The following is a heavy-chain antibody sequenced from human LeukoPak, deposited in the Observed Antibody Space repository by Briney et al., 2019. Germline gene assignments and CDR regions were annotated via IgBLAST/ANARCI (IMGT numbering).Heavy chain of an antibody. V-gene: IGHV3-9*01. D-gene: IGHD5-12*01. Sequence: PGGSLRLSCAASGFTVSSNYMSWVRQAPGKGLEWVSGISWNSGSIGYADSVKGRFTISRDNAKNSLYLQMNSLRAEDTALYYCAKGDIVATITGGVNYWGQGTLVTVSS. CDR3: AKGDIVATITGGVNY. J-gene: IGHJ4*02. CDR1: GFTVSSNY. CDR2: ISWNSGSI.